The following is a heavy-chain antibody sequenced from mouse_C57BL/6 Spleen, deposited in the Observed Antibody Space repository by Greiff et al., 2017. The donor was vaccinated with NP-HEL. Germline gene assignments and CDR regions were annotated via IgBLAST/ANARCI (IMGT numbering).Heavy chain of an antibody. CDR2: IDPSDSYT. D-gene: IGHD2-5*01. CDR3: ARYSNYVYYFDY. V-gene: IGHV1-69*01. J-gene: IGHJ2*01. Sequence: QVQLQQPGAELVMPGASVKLSCKASGYTFTSYWMHWVKQRPGQGLEWIGEIDPSDSYTNYNQKFKGKSTLTVDKSSSTAYMQLSSLTSEDSAVYYCARYSNYVYYFDYWGQGTTLTVSS. CDR1: GYTFTSYW.